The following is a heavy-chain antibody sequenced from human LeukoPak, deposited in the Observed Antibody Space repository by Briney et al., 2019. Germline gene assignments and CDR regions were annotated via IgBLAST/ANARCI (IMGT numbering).Heavy chain of an antibody. CDR3: ARDPYSGSYSDYYYYYMDV. D-gene: IGHD1-26*01. CDR2: ISPSGDST. CDR1: AFTFSSYG. V-gene: IGHV3-23*01. J-gene: IGHJ6*03. Sequence: GGSLRLSCAASAFTFSSYGMNWVRQAPGKGLEWVSAISPSGDSTSYADSVKGRFTISRDNAKNSLYLQLNSLRAEDTAVYYCARDPYSGSYSDYYYYYMDVWGKGTTVTVSS.